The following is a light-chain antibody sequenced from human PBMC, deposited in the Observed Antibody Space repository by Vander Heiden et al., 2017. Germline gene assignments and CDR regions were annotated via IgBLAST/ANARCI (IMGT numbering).Light chain of an antibody. J-gene: IGLJ1*01. V-gene: IGLV2-14*03. Sequence: QSALTQPASVSGSPGQSITISCTGSSSDIGGYNYVSWYQQHPGKAPKLMIHDVSDRPSGVSNRFSGSKSGNTASLTISGLQAEDEADYYCCSYTSSSTLYGFGTGTKVNGL. CDR2: DVS. CDR1: SSDIGGYNY. CDR3: CSYTSSSTLYG.